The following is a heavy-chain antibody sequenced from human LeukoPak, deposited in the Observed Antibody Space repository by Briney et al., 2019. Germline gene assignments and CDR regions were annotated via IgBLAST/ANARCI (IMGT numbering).Heavy chain of an antibody. CDR2: IYDNEST. J-gene: IGHJ3*02. D-gene: IGHD1-14*01. V-gene: IGHV4-39*01. CDR3: ARQPGGTAAFDI. CDR1: GGSISSSSYY. Sequence: SETLSLTCTVSGGSISSSSYYWGWIRQPPGKGLEWIGSIYDNESTYYNPSLKSRVTISVDTSKNQFSLKLSSVTAADTAVYYCARQPGGTAAFDIWGQGTMVTVSS.